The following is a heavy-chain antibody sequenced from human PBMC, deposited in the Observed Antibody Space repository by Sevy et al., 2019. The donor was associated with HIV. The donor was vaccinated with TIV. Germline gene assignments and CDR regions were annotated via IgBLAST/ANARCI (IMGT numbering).Heavy chain of an antibody. D-gene: IGHD6-6*01. V-gene: IGHV4-61*01. CDR1: GASVCSGSFF. J-gene: IGHJ4*02. Sequence: SETLSLTCSVSGASVCSGSFFWTWIRQAPGKGLEWIGYISYSGSTNYNPSLKSRVTFSVDTSKNQFSLKLRSVTAADTAVYYCARDQAESSSTGGLDSWGPGALVTVSS. CDR3: ARDQAESSSTGGLDS. CDR2: ISYSGST.